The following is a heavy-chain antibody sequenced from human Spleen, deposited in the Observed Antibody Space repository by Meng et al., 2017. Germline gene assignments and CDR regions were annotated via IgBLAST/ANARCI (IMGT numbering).Heavy chain of an antibody. CDR3: ARGNILLWFGEDLDY. D-gene: IGHD3-10*01. CDR1: GYTFTNYY. J-gene: IGHJ4*02. V-gene: IGHV1-46*01. CDR2: INPSNGFT. Sequence: QGHLVLSGAEVKKPGASVKVSCKASGYTFTNYYIHWVRQAPGQGLEWMGMINPSNGFTTYAQKFQGRVTITRDTSASTAYMELSSLRSEDTAVYYCARGNILLWFGEDLDYWGQGTLVTVSS.